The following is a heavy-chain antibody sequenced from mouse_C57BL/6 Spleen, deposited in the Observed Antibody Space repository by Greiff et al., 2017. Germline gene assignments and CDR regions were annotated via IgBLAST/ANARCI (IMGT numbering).Heavy chain of an antibody. CDR3: AEADGKGYFDV. CDR2: IDPETGGT. D-gene: IGHD1-2*01. J-gene: IGHJ1*03. V-gene: IGHV1-15*01. CDR1: GYTFTDYE. Sequence: QVQLQQSGAELVRPGASVTLSCKASGYTFTDYEMHWVKQTPVHGLEWIGAIDPETGGTAYNEKFKSKATLTVDKSSSTAYMQLSSLTSEDSAVYYCAEADGKGYFDVWGTGTTVTVSS.